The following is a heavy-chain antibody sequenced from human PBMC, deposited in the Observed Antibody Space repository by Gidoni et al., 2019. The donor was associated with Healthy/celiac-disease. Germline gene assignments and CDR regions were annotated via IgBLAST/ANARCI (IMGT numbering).Heavy chain of an antibody. CDR2: IYHSGST. V-gene: IGHV4-4*02. Sequence: QVQLQESGPGLVKPSGTLSLTCAVSAGSISSSNWWSWVRQPPGKGLEWIGEIYHSGSTNYNPSLKSRVTIAVDKSKNQFSLKLSSVTAADTAVYYCASGSKLRAVYRAFDIWGQGTMVTVSS. CDR3: ASGSKLRAVYRAFDI. D-gene: IGHD1-26*01. J-gene: IGHJ3*02. CDR1: AGSISSSNW.